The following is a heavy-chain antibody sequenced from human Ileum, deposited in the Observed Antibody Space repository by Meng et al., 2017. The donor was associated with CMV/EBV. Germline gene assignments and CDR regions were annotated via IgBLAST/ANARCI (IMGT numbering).Heavy chain of an antibody. J-gene: IGHJ5*02. CDR2: ICGTGTT. CDR1: GDSLSTSS. V-gene: IGHV4-4*07. CDR3: ARRIREVREISWENWLAP. D-gene: IGHD3-10*01. Sequence: LLQRSGPGLVRPSETLSLTCTVFGDSLSTSSWNWIRQSAGSRLEWIGRICGTGTTNYNPSFKSRVTLSLDKSKNQFSLKLSSVTAADTAVYYCARRIREVREISWENWLAPWGQGTLVTVSS.